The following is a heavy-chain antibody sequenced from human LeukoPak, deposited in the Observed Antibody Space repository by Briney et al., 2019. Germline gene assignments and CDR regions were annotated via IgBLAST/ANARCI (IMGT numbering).Heavy chain of an antibody. CDR3: ARGSDYDFWSGYFGYYYGMDV. V-gene: IGHV1-8*01. J-gene: IGHJ6*02. D-gene: IGHD3-3*01. CDR2: MNPNSGNT. Sequence: ASVKVSCKASGYTFTSYDINWVRQATGQGLEWMGWMNPNSGNTGYAQKFQGRVTMTRNTSISTAYMELSSLRSEDTAVYYRARGSDYDFWSGYFGYYYGMDVWGQGTTVTVSS. CDR1: GYTFTSYD.